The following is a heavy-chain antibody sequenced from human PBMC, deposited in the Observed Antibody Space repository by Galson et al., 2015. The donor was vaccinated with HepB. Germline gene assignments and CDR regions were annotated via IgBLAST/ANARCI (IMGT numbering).Heavy chain of an antibody. V-gene: IGHV3-30*03. CDR1: GFVFSSYD. D-gene: IGHD3-9*01. CDR3: AVLRYFDWSRGGRDYYYYMDV. CDR2: ISYDGNNE. J-gene: IGHJ6*03. Sequence: SLRLSCAASGFVFSSYDMHWVRQAPGKGLEWVTLISYDGNNEYYADSVKGRFTISRDTSKNTLYLQLNSLRAEDTAVYYCAVLRYFDWSRGGRDYYYYMDVWGKGTTVTVSS.